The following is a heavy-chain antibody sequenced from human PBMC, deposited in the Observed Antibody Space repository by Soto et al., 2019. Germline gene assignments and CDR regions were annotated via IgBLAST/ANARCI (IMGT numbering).Heavy chain of an antibody. J-gene: IGHJ5*02. V-gene: IGHV1-2*02. CDR2: INPKSRGT. CDR1: GYTFTDYF. Sequence: ASVKVSCKASGYTFTDYFIHWVRQVPGQGFEWMGWINPKSRGTTYAQKFQGRVTMTRDTSNSTAYMELRGLRSDDTAVYYCARVTLKAGNWFAPWGQGTLVTVSS. CDR3: ARVTLKAGNWFAP.